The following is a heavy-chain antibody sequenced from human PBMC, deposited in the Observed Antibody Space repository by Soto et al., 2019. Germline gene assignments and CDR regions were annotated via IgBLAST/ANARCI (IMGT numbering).Heavy chain of an antibody. CDR1: GGSISSGGYS. CDR2: ISYTGRT. J-gene: IGHJ4*02. CDR3: ARGKVSGSGTLYYFDS. V-gene: IGHV4-61*08. Sequence: PSETLSLTCAVSGGSISSGGYSWSWIRQPPGKGLEWIGYISYTGRTTYNPSLKSRVTISIDTSKKQFSLRLSSVTAADTAVYYCARGKVSGSGTLYYFDSWSQGPTVTVSS. D-gene: IGHD3-10*01.